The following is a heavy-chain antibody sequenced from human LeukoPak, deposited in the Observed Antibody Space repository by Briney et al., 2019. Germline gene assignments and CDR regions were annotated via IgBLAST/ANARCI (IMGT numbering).Heavy chain of an antibody. V-gene: IGHV1-69*04. Sequence: SVKVSCKASGGTFSSYAISWVRQAPGQGLEWMGRIIPILGIANYAQKFQGRVTITPDKSTSTAYMELSSLRSEDTAVYYCARELPIAVAAFDYWGQGTLVTVSS. D-gene: IGHD6-19*01. CDR1: GGTFSSYA. CDR3: ARELPIAVAAFDY. J-gene: IGHJ4*02. CDR2: IIPILGIA.